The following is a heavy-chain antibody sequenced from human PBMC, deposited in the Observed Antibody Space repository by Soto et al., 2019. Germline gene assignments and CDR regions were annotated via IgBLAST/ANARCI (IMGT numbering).Heavy chain of an antibody. D-gene: IGHD3-22*01. J-gene: IGHJ6*02. V-gene: IGHV1-69*13. CDR1: GGTFSSYA. CDR3: ARTLSSGYYDSGYYYGMDV. CDR2: IIPIFGTA. Sequence: GASVKVSCKASGGTFSSYAISWVRQAPGQGLEWMGGIIPIFGTANYAQKFQGRVTITADESTSTAYMELSSLRSEETAVYYCARTLSSGYYDSGYYYGMDVWGQGTTVTVSS.